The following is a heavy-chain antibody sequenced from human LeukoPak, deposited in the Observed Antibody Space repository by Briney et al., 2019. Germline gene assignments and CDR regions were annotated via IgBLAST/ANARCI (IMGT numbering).Heavy chain of an antibody. D-gene: IGHD2-2*02. CDR3: VRYCSSTTCYTRAVDY. Sequence: SETLSLTCTVSGYSITSGYNWAWIRQPPGKVLEWIGSIYHSGSAYYNPSLKSRVTISVDTSKNQFSLKLGSVTAADTAVYYCVRYCSSTTCYTRAVDYWGQGTLVTVSS. CDR1: GYSITSGYN. V-gene: IGHV4-38-2*02. CDR2: IYHSGSA. J-gene: IGHJ4*02.